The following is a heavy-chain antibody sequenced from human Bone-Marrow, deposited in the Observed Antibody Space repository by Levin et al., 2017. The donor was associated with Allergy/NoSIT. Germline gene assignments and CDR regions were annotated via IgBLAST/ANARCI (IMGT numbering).Heavy chain of an antibody. V-gene: IGHV3-23*01. CDR2: ISASAGTT. J-gene: IGHJ5*01. Sequence: PGGSLRLSCAASGFTFRTYAMSWVRQAPGRGLEWVSGISASAGTTYYAGSVEGRFTISRDNSKNTMTLEMKSLRAEDTATYYCAKVLGGYDLLTGLDSWGQGTLVTVSS. CDR1: GFTFRTYA. CDR3: AKVLGGYDLLTGLDS. D-gene: IGHD3-9*01.